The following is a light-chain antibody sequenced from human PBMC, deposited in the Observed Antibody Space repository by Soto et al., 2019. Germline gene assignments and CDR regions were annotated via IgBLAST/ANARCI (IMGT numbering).Light chain of an antibody. CDR2: DAS. V-gene: IGKV1-5*01. Sequence: DLQMTQSPSTLSASVGDRVTITCRASQSISSWLARYQQKPGKAPKLLIYDASSLESGVPSRFSGSGSGTEFTLTISSLQPDDFATYYCQQYNSYSITFGQGTRLEIK. CDR1: QSISSW. CDR3: QQYNSYSIT. J-gene: IGKJ5*01.